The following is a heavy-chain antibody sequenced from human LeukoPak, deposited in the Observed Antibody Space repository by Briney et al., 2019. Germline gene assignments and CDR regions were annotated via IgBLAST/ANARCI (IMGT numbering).Heavy chain of an antibody. J-gene: IGHJ6*03. CDR3: ARVGVEGYYYYYMDV. Sequence: PSQTLSLTCTVSGGSISSYYWSWIRQPAGKGLEWIGRIYTSGSTNYNPSLKSRVTMSVDTSKNQFSLKLSSVTAADTAVYYCARVGVEGYYYYYMDVWGKGTTVTVSS. CDR2: IYTSGST. D-gene: IGHD2-15*01. CDR1: GGSISSYY. V-gene: IGHV4-4*07.